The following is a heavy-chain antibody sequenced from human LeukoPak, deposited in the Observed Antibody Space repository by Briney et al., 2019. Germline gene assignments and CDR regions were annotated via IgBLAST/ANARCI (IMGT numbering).Heavy chain of an antibody. J-gene: IGHJ4*02. CDR1: GFTFSSYW. V-gene: IGHV3-7*03. D-gene: IGHD1-26*01. CDR2: IKQDGSEK. Sequence: PGGSLRLSCAASGFTFSSYWMSWVRQAPGRGLEWVANIKQDGSEKYYVDSVKGRFTISRDNAKSSLYPQMNSLRAEDTAVYYCARPPSGRVDFDYWGQGTLVTVSS. CDR3: ARPPSGRVDFDY.